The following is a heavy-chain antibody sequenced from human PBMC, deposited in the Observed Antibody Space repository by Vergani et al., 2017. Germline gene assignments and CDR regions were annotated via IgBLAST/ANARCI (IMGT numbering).Heavy chain of an antibody. D-gene: IGHD2-21*01. Sequence: QVQLQESGPGLVKSSETLSLTCSVSFDPIRNPHCNWIRQPPGKGLEWIGRIYTSGATNFNPSLRSRAIMSVDASKKQFSLKLTSVTAAATAVYYCARDGGEYDKDALDVWGQGTKVTVTS. CDR1: FDPIRNPH. J-gene: IGHJ3*01. CDR3: ARDGGEYDKDALDV. V-gene: IGHV4-4*07. CDR2: IYTSGAT.